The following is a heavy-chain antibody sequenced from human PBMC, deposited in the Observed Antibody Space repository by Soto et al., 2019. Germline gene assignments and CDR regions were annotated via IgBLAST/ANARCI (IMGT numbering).Heavy chain of an antibody. Sequence: QLQLQESGPGLVKPSETLSLTCTVSGGSISSSSYYWGWIRQPPGKGLEWIGSIYYSGSTYYNPSLKSRVTISVDTSKNQFSLKLSSVTAADTAVYYCARRRYSYGSDYWGQGTLVTVSS. CDR2: IYYSGST. J-gene: IGHJ4*02. CDR1: GGSISSSSYY. D-gene: IGHD5-18*01. CDR3: ARRRYSYGSDY. V-gene: IGHV4-39*01.